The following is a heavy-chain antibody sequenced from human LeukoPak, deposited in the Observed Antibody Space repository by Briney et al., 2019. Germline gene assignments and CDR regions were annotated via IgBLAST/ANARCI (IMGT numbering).Heavy chain of an antibody. CDR1: GFTVSSNY. J-gene: IGHJ4*02. V-gene: IGHV3-23*01. CDR3: AKDVGSSWYLAADY. CDR2: ISGSGGST. Sequence: PGGSLRLSCAASGFTVSSNYMSWVRQAPGKGLEWVSAISGSGGSTYYADSVKGRFTISRDNSKNTLYLQMNSLRAEDTAVYYCAKDVGSSWYLAADYWGQGTLVTVSS. D-gene: IGHD6-13*01.